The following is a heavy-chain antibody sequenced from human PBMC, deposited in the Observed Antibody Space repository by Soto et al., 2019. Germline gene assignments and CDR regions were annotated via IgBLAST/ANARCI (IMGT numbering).Heavy chain of an antibody. CDR2: MNPNSGIT. V-gene: IGHV1-8*01. Sequence: QVQLVQSGAQVTKPGASVMVSCKASGYTFTIYDFNWVRQATGQVLDWLGWMNPNSGITGYAQKFHGRVTMTRNTSISTVYMELSSLRSEDTAVYYCARVGFTIFGVVYYYGMDVWGQGTTVTVSS. D-gene: IGHD3-3*01. CDR1: GYTFTIYD. CDR3: ARVGFTIFGVVYYYGMDV. J-gene: IGHJ6*02.